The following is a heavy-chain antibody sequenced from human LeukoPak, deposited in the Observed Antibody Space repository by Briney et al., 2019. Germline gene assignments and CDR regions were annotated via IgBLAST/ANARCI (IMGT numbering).Heavy chain of an antibody. Sequence: ASVKVSCKASGYIFTDYYMHWVRQAPGQGLEWMGWINPNSGGTNYAQKFQGRVTMTRDTSISTAYMELSRLRSDDTAVYYCASYSGSYSSDFDYWGQGTLVTVSS. CDR1: GYIFTDYY. CDR3: ASYSGSYSSDFDY. CDR2: INPNSGGT. D-gene: IGHD1-26*01. J-gene: IGHJ4*02. V-gene: IGHV1-2*02.